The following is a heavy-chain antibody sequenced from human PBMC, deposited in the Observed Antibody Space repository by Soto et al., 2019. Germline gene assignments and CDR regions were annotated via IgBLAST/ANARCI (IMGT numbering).Heavy chain of an antibody. J-gene: IGHJ4*02. CDR2: ISGSGGST. V-gene: IGHV3-23*01. CDR3: AKDQDIVVVVAATS. Sequence: GGSLRLSCAASGSTFSSYAMSWVRKAPGKGLEWVSAISGSGGSTYYADSVKGRFTISRDNSKNTLYLQMNSLRAEDTAVYYCAKDQDIVVVVAATSWGQGTLVTVSS. D-gene: IGHD2-15*01. CDR1: GSTFSSYA.